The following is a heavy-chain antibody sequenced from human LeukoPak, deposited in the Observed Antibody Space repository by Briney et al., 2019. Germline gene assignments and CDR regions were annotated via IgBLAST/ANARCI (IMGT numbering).Heavy chain of an antibody. D-gene: IGHD3-3*01. V-gene: IGHV4-39*07. CDR2: IYYSGST. CDR3: ARSRDFWSGYYTDY. Sequence: SETLSLTCTVSGGSISSSSYYWGWIRQPPGKGLEWIGSIYYSGSTYYNPSLKSRVTISVDTSKNQFSLKLSSVTAADTAVYYCARSRDFWSGYYTDYWGQGTLVTVSS. J-gene: IGHJ4*02. CDR1: GGSISSSSYY.